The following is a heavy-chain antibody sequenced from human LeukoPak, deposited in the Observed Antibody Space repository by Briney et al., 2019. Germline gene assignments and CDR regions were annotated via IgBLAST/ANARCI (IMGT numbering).Heavy chain of an antibody. V-gene: IGHV3-64*01. CDR2: ISNNGGST. D-gene: IGHD2-8*01. J-gene: IGHJ4*02. CDR1: GFTFRVIP. Sequence: GGSLRPPCPAPGFTFRVIPLHWFRKAQGKGLEYVSAISNNGGSTFYANSVKGRFTTSRDNSKSTLYLQMGSLRAEDMGVYYCARDQWGPDYWGQGTLVTVSS. CDR3: ARDQWGPDY.